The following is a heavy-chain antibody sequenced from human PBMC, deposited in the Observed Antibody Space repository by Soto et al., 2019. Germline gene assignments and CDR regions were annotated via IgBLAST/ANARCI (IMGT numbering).Heavy chain of an antibody. CDR1: GFTVSSNY. V-gene: IGHV3-53*01. Sequence: PGGSLRLSCAASGFTVSSNYMSWVRQAPGKGLEWVSVIYSGGSTYYADSVKGRFTISRDNSKNTLYLQMNSLRAEDTAVYYCAKVLVDYYDRHYHFDYWCQGILVTVS. D-gene: IGHD3-22*01. CDR2: IYSGGST. J-gene: IGHJ4*02. CDR3: AKVLVDYYDRHYHFDY.